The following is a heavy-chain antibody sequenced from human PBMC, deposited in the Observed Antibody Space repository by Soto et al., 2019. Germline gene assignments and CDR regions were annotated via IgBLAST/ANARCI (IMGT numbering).Heavy chain of an antibody. CDR2: ISYDGSNK. J-gene: IGHJ4*02. Sequence: GSLRLSCAASGFTFSSYGMHWVRQAPGKGLEWVAVISYDGSNKYYVDSVKGRFTISRDNSKNTLYLQMNSLRAEDTAVYYCAKVGVAAPFDYWGQGTLVTVSS. V-gene: IGHV3-30*18. CDR3: AKVGVAAPFDY. CDR1: GFTFSSYG. D-gene: IGHD6-13*01.